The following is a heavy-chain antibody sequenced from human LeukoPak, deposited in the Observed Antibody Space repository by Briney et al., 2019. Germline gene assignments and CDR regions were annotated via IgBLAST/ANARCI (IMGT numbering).Heavy chain of an antibody. J-gene: IGHJ4*02. Sequence: APVKVSCKVSGYTLTELSMHWVRQAPGKGLEWMGGFDPEDGETIYAQKFQGRVTMTEDTSTDTAYMELSSLRSEDTAVYYCATPYPDRIAAAGTYHYWGQGTLVTVSS. D-gene: IGHD6-13*01. CDR1: GYTLTELS. V-gene: IGHV1-24*01. CDR2: FDPEDGET. CDR3: ATPYPDRIAAAGTYHY.